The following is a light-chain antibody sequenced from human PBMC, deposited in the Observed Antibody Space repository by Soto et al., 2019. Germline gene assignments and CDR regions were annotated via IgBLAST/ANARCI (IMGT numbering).Light chain of an antibody. CDR1: QSVGSN. CDR2: DAS. V-gene: IGKV3D-15*01. CDR3: EQYGSSPRT. J-gene: IGKJ1*01. Sequence: ELVMTQSPATLSVSPGERATLSCRASQSVGSNLAWYQQKPGQAPRLLIYDASNRATGIPDRFSGSGSGTDFTLTISSLEPEDLAVYYCEQYGSSPRTFGQGTKVDIK.